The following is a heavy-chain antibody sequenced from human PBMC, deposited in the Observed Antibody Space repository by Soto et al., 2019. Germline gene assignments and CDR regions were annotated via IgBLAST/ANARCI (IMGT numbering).Heavy chain of an antibody. CDR2: IYPGDSDT. J-gene: IGHJ4*02. CDR1: GYGFTSYW. D-gene: IGHD3-9*01. CDR3: ARLEYYDILIGDY. V-gene: IGHV5-51*01. Sequence: GASLKISCKGSGYGFTSYWIGWVRQMPGKGLEWMGIIYPGDSDTRYSPSFQGQVTISADKSISTAYLQWSSLKASDTAMYYCARLEYYDILIGDYWGQGTPVTVSS.